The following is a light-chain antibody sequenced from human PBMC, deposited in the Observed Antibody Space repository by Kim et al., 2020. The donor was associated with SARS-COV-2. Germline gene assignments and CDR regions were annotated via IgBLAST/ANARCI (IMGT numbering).Light chain of an antibody. V-gene: IGLV3-19*01. Sequence: SSELTQDPAVSVALGQTVRITCQGDSLRSYYASWYQQKTGQAPVLVIYGKNNRPSGIPDRFSGSSSGNTDSLTITGAQAEDEADYYCNSRDSSGNNWVFGGGTQLTVL. CDR1: SLRSYY. J-gene: IGLJ3*02. CDR2: GKN. CDR3: NSRDSSGNNWV.